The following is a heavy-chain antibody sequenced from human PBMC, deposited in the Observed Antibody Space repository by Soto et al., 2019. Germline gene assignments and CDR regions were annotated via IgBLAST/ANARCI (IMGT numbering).Heavy chain of an antibody. D-gene: IGHD3-16*02. CDR1: GFTFSNAW. V-gene: IGHV3-15*01. CDR2: IKSKTDGGTT. CDR3: AKEVKKDDYIWGSYRPFDP. J-gene: IGHJ5*02. Sequence: GGSLRLSCAASGFTFSNAWMSWVRQAPGKGLEWVGRIKSKTDGGTTDYAAPVKGRFTISRDDSKNALYLQMNSLKTEDTAVYYCAKEVKKDDYIWGSYRPFDPWGQGTLVTVSS.